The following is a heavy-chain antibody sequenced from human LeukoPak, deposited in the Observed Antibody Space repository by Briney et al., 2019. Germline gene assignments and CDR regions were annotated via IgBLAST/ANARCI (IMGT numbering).Heavy chain of an antibody. D-gene: IGHD6-13*01. CDR3: ARLLHSSSWYGNFDY. J-gene: IGHJ4*02. CDR2: IHYSGST. V-gene: IGHV4-39*01. Sequence: SETLSLTCTVSGGSISSSSYYWGWIRQPPGKGLEWIGSIHYSGSTYYNPSLKSRVTISVDTSKNQFSLKLSSVTAADTAVYYCARLLHSSSWYGNFDYWGQGTLVTVSS. CDR1: GGSISSSSYY.